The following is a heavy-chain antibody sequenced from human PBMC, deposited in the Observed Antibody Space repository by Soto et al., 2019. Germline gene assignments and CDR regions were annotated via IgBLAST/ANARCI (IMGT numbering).Heavy chain of an antibody. CDR1: GYTFTCYG. Sequence: QVQLVQSGAEVKKPGASVKVSCKASGYTFTCYGISWVRQAPGQGLEWMGWISAYNGNTNYAQKLQGRVTMTTDTSTSTAYMELRSLRSDYTAVYYCASNYLYYYGSGNTNYYGMDVWGQGTTVTVSS. V-gene: IGHV1-18*01. D-gene: IGHD3-10*01. J-gene: IGHJ6*02. CDR3: ASNYLYYYGSGNTNYYGMDV. CDR2: ISAYNGNT.